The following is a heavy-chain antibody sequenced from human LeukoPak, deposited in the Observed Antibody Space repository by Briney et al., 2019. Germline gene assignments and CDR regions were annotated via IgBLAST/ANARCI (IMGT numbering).Heavy chain of an antibody. CDR1: GFTFSTYW. V-gene: IGHV3-7*01. D-gene: IGHD1-26*01. CDR3: ATVLSGSYYWGWGYFDY. J-gene: IGHJ4*02. Sequence: GGSLRLSCAASGFTFSTYWMTWVRQAPGKGLEWVANIKQDGSEKYYVDSVKGRFTISRDNAKNSLYLQLNSLRAEDTAVYYCATVLSGSYYWGWGYFDYWGQGTLVTVSS. CDR2: IKQDGSEK.